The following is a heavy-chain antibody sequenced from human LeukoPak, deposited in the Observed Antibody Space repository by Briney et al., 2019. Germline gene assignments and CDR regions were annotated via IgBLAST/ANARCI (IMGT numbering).Heavy chain of an antibody. CDR1: GFIFTNYG. CDR2: INSYNGHT. D-gene: IGHD2-2*01. Sequence: GSSVKVSCKTSGFIFTNYGITWVRQAPGQGLEWMGWINSYNGHTSYAQRFQGRVTMTTDTSTSTAYMELSSLRSEDTAVYYCAGGGTDIVVVPATLRNYYFDYWGQGTLVTVSS. J-gene: IGHJ4*02. CDR3: AGGGTDIVVVPATLRNYYFDY. V-gene: IGHV1-18*01.